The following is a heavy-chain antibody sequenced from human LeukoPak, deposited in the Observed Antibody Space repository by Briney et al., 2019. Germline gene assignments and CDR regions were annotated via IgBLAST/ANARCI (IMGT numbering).Heavy chain of an antibody. J-gene: IGHJ6*02. CDR2: IYYSGST. CDR3: ARVTYYYDSSGYPPPFYYYYYGMDV. D-gene: IGHD3-22*01. Sequence: SETLSLTCTVSGGSFSSGSHYWSWIRQPPGKGLEWIGYIYYSGSTNYNPSLKSRVTISVDTSKNQFSLKLSSVTAADTAVYYCARVTYYYDSSGYPPPFYYYYYGMDVWGQGTTVTVSS. CDR1: GGSFSSGSHY. V-gene: IGHV4-61*01.